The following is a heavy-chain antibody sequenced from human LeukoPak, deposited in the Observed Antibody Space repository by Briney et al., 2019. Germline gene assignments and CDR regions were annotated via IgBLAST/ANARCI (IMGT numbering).Heavy chain of an antibody. Sequence: ASVKVSCKASGYTFTGYYMHWVRQAPGQGLEWVGWINPNSGGTNYAQKFQGRVTMTRDTSISTAYMELSRLRSDDTAVYCCARERRIAAAGGFGYWGQGTLVTVSS. CDR1: GYTFTGYY. CDR2: INPNSGGT. CDR3: ARERRIAAAGGFGY. J-gene: IGHJ4*02. D-gene: IGHD6-13*01. V-gene: IGHV1-2*02.